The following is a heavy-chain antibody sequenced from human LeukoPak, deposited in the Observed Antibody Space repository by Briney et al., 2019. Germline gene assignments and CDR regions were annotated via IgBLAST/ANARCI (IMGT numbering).Heavy chain of an antibody. J-gene: IGHJ4*02. CDR1: GFDFSSNW. D-gene: IGHD3-3*01. CDR2: IKGDGIST. CDR3: AKDHYWSIDY. V-gene: IGHV3-74*01. Sequence: GGSLRLSCAAPGFDFSSNWMHWVRHAPGQGLVWVSRIKGDGISTNYADSVKGRFTISRDIAKNTLYLQMNSLRAEDTGVYYCAKDHYWSIDYWGRGTLVTVSS.